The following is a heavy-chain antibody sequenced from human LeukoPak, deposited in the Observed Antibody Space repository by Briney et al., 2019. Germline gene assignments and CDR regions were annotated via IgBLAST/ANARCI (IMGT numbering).Heavy chain of an antibody. J-gene: IGHJ6*02. D-gene: IGHD3-10*01. CDR3: AKVPYSDYGSGRPPFMDV. CDR1: GFTFSNYA. CDR2: ITYSGDTT. Sequence: GESLRLSCAASGFTFSNYAMSWVRQAPGKGLEWVSTITYSGDTTYCADSAKGRFTISRDNSKNTLYLQMDSLRDEDTAVYYCAKVPYSDYGSGRPPFMDVWGHGTTVAISS. V-gene: IGHV3-23*01.